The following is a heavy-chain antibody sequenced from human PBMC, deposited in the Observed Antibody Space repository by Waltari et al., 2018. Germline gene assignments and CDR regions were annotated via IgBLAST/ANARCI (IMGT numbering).Heavy chain of an antibody. CDR1: GFTFSSYA. D-gene: IGHD3-3*01. J-gene: IGHJ6*02. CDR2: ISGSGGST. CDR3: AKEGWSGYYSGGMDV. V-gene: IGHV3-23*01. Sequence: EVQLLESGGGLVQPGGSLRLSCAASGFTFSSYAMSWVRQAPGKGLVWVSAISGSGGSTYYADSVKGRLPITRDNSKNTLYLQMNSLRAEDTAVYYCAKEGWSGYYSGGMDVWGQGTTVTVSS.